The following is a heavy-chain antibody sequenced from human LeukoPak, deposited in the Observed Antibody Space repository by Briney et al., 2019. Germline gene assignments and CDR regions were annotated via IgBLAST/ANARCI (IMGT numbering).Heavy chain of an antibody. CDR1: GGSFSGYY. V-gene: IGHV4-34*01. D-gene: IGHD3-10*01. CDR2: INHSGST. Sequence: PSETLSLTCAVYGGSFSGYYWSWLRQPPGKGLEWIGEINHSGSTNYNPSLKSRVTISVDTSKNQFSLKLSSVTAADTAVYYCARGTDGLLWFGELFTPHFDYWGQGTLVTVSS. J-gene: IGHJ4*02. CDR3: ARGTDGLLWFGELFTPHFDY.